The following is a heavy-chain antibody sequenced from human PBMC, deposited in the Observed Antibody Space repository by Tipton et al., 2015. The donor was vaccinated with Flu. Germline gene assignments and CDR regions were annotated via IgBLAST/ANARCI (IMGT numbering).Heavy chain of an antibody. V-gene: IGHV4-61*02. Sequence: TLSLTCSVSGIPMRSGIQSWSWIRQSAGKGLEWIGLTYTNGDTPYNPYLKSRVTLSIDTSKNQLPLTLTSVTAADTAVYYCARDSGAYPLGFDPWGRGTLITVSS. CDR3: ARDSGAYPLGFDP. CDR2: TYTNGDT. D-gene: IGHD2-15*01. J-gene: IGHJ5*01. CDR1: GIPMRSGIQS.